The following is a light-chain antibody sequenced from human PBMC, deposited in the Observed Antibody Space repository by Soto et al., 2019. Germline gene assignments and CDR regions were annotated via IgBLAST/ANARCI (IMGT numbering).Light chain of an antibody. J-gene: IGKJ4*01. CDR3: QQRSIWPLT. V-gene: IGKV3-11*01. CDR1: QSISNY. Sequence: EIVLTQSPATLSLSPWERATLSCRASQSISNYLAWYQQKPGQAPRLLIYDASNRATGIPARFSGSGSGADFTLPISSLEPEDFAVYYCQQRSIWPLTFGGGTKVDIK. CDR2: DAS.